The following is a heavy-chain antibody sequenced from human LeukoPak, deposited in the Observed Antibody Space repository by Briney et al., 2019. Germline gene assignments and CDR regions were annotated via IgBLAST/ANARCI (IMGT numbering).Heavy chain of an antibody. CDR2: ISWDGGST. V-gene: IGHV3-43D*03. CDR3: AKDGYNYNYFDY. CDR1: GFTFDDYA. J-gene: IGHJ4*02. Sequence: GGSLRLSCAASGFTFDDYAMHWVRQAPGKGLEWVSLISWDGGSTYYADSVKGRFTIPRDNSKNSLYLQMNGLRAEDTALYYCAKDGYNYNYFDYWGQGTLVTVSS. D-gene: IGHD5-24*01.